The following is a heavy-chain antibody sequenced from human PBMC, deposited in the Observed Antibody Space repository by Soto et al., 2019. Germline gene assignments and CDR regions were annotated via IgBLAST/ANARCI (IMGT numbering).Heavy chain of an antibody. D-gene: IGHD2-8*01. Sequence: ASVKVSCKAPRDTFTSYYINWVRQAPGQGLEWMGVINPHGGSTAYAQKFKGRVTLTRDTSASTVYMELSRLTSEDTAVYYCAREVEVGWYAIDYWGQGPLVTVSS. V-gene: IGHV1-46*01. CDR1: RDTFTSYY. J-gene: IGHJ4*02. CDR2: INPHGGST. CDR3: AREVEVGWYAIDY.